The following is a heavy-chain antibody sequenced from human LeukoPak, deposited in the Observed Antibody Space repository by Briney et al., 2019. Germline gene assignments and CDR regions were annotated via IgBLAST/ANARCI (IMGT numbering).Heavy chain of an antibody. CDR1: GFTFSSYG. J-gene: IGHJ3*02. CDR3: AREGVVDAFDI. Sequence: GRSLRLSCAASGFTFSSYGMHWVRQAPGKGLEWVAVISYDGSNKYYADSVKGRFTISRDNSKNTLYLQMNSLRAEDTAVYYCAREGVVDAFDIWGQGTMVTVSS. D-gene: IGHD3-3*01. V-gene: IGHV3-30*03. CDR2: ISYDGSNK.